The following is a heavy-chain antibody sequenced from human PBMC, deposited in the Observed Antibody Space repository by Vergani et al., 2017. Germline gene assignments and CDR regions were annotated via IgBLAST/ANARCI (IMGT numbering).Heavy chain of an antibody. CDR1: GYTFSNYY. J-gene: IGHJ4*02. CDR2: INPSGGHT. D-gene: IGHD3-9*01. Sequence: QVQVVQSGAEVKKSGASVKVSCKTSGYTFSNYYMHWVRQAPGQGLEWMGIINPSGGHTNYAQKFQGRVTMTRDTSTSTVYMELSSLRYEDTAIYYCDRGDYVILTGYHCWGQGTLVADSA. V-gene: IGHV1-46*03. CDR3: DRGDYVILTGYHC.